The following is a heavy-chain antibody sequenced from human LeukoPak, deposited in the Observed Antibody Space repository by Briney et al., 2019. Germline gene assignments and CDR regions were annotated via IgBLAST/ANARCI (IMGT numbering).Heavy chain of an antibody. CDR2: ISGSGDST. J-gene: IGHJ4*02. CDR3: AKGHGDWYCYYFDY. Sequence: GGSLRLSCAVSGFTFRNYGMSWVRQAPGKGLEWVSAISGSGDSTYYTDSVKGRFTISRDNDKNTLYLQMSSLRDEDTAIYYCAKGHGDWYCYYFDYWGQGTLVTVSS. D-gene: IGHD2-21*02. V-gene: IGHV3-23*01. CDR1: GFTFRNYG.